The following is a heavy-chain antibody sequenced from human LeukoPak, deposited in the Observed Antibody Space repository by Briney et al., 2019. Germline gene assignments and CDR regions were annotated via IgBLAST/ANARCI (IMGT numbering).Heavy chain of an antibody. Sequence: ASVKVSCKASGYTFTSYAMNWVRQAPGQGLEWMGWINTNTGNPTYAQGFTGRFVFSLDTSVSTAYLQISSLKAEDTAVYYCARDGTYSRARLYFSRHWFDPWGQGTLVTVSS. CDR2: INTNTGNP. CDR3: ARDGTYSRARLYFSRHWFDP. J-gene: IGHJ5*02. D-gene: IGHD6-13*01. CDR1: GYTFTSYA. V-gene: IGHV7-4-1*02.